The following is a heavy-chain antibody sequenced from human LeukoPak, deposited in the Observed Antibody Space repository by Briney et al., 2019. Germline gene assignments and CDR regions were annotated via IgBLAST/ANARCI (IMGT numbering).Heavy chain of an antibody. V-gene: IGHV4-59*01. Sequence: SETLSLTCTVSGGSISSYYWSWIRQPPGKGLEWIGYIYYSGSTNYNPSLTSRVTISVDTSKNQFSLKLSSVTAADTAVYYCARGVGAALGYWGQGTLVTVSS. CDR1: GGSISSYY. CDR3: ARGVGAALGY. D-gene: IGHD2-15*01. J-gene: IGHJ4*02. CDR2: IYYSGST.